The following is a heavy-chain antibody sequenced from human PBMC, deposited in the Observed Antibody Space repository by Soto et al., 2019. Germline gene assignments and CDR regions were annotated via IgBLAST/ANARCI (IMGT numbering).Heavy chain of an antibody. CDR2: IYYSGST. CDR3: AIDNPPEDIVVVPAQ. Sequence: SETLSLTCTVSGGSISSYYWSWIRQPPGKGLEWIGYIYYSGSTNYNPSLKSRVTISVDTSKNQFSLKLSSVTAADTAVYYCAIDNPPEDIVVVPAQWGQGTLVTVSS. V-gene: IGHV4-59*01. CDR1: GGSISSYY. J-gene: IGHJ4*02. D-gene: IGHD2-2*01.